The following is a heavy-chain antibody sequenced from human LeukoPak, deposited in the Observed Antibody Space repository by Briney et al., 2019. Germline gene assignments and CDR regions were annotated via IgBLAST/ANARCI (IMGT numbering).Heavy chain of an antibody. Sequence: ASVKVSCKASGYTFTSYAMHWVRQAPGQRLEWMGWINAGNGNTKYSQKFQGRVTITRDTSASTAYMELSSLRSDDTAVYYCAMSGYSYGSLAAFDIWGQGTMVTVSS. CDR2: INAGNGNT. J-gene: IGHJ3*02. D-gene: IGHD5-18*01. CDR1: GYTFTSYA. CDR3: AMSGYSYGSLAAFDI. V-gene: IGHV1-3*01.